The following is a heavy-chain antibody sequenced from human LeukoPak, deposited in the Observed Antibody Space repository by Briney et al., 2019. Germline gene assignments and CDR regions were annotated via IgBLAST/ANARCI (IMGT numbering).Heavy chain of an antibody. V-gene: IGHV3-48*04. D-gene: IGHD6-19*01. CDR3: ARDSSGCPHDY. CDR1: GLTFNTYA. CDR2: ISNSGSTI. Sequence: GGSLRLSCAASGLTFNTYAMSWVRQAPGKGLEWVAYISNSGSTIYYADYVKGRFTISRDNAKDSLYLQMNSLRAEGTAVYYCARDSSGCPHDYWGQGTLVTVSS. J-gene: IGHJ4*02.